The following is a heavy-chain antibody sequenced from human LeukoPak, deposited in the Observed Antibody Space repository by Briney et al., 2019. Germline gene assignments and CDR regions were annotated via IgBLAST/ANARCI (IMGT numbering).Heavy chain of an antibody. D-gene: IGHD5-18*01. CDR3: ARDWEAYSYGYYYYYMDV. CDR1: GGSFSSYY. J-gene: IGHJ6*03. CDR2: IYYSGST. Sequence: SETLSLTCTVSGGSFSSYYWSWIRQPPGKGLEWIGYIYYSGSTNYNPSLKSRVTISVDTSKNQFSLKLSSVTAADTAVYYCARDWEAYSYGYYYYYMDVWGKGTTVTISS. V-gene: IGHV4-59*01.